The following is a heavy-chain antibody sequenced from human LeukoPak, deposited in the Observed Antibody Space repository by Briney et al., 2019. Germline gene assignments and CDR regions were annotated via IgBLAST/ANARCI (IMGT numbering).Heavy chain of an antibody. V-gene: IGHV3-30*02. J-gene: IGHJ5*02. CDR2: IRYDGSNK. Sequence: GGSLRLSCAASGFTFSSYGMHWVRQAPGKGLEWVAFIRYDGSNKYYADSVKGRFTISRDNSKNTLYLQMNSLRAEDTAVYYCARGRDFWSGWANWFDPWGQGTLVTVSS. CDR3: ARGRDFWSGWANWFDP. CDR1: GFTFSSYG. D-gene: IGHD3-3*01.